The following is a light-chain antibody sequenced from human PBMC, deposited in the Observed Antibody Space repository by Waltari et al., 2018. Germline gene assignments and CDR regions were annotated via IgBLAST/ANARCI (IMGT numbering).Light chain of an antibody. J-gene: IGLJ2*01. V-gene: IGLV2-14*03. CDR2: AVN. Sequence: QSALTQPASVSGSPGQSITIPCTGINSDVGGHDHVSWYRHNPGKAPKLIIYAVNERPSGVSNRFSGSKSGNTASLTLSGLQADDEADYYCCSYTSSSTLFGGGTKLTVL. CDR1: NSDVGGHDH. CDR3: CSYTSSSTL.